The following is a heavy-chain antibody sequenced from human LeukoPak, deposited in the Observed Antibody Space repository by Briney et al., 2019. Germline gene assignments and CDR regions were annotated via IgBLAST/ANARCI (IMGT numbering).Heavy chain of an antibody. CDR1: GFSLSSSGMC. J-gene: IGHJ4*02. CDR2: IDWDDDK. V-gene: IGHV2-70*11. CDR3: ARTPPVAAAGSFDY. Sequence: SGPTLVNPTQTLTLTCTFSGFSLSSSGMCVSWIRQPPGKALEWLARIDWDDDKYYSTSLKTRLTISMDTSKNQVVLTMTNMDPVDTATYYCARTPPVAAAGSFDYWGQGTLVTVSS. D-gene: IGHD6-13*01.